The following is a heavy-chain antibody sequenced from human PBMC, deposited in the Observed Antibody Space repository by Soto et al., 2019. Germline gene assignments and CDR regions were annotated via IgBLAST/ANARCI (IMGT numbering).Heavy chain of an antibody. D-gene: IGHD3-10*01. V-gene: IGHV4-34*01. Sequence: SETLSLTCAVYGGSFSGYYWSWIRQPPGKGLEWIGEINHSGSTNYNPSLKSRVTISVDTSKNQFSLKLSSVTAADTAVYYCARGRPLLWFGELMYSMDVWGKGTTVTVSS. J-gene: IGHJ6*03. CDR3: ARGRPLLWFGELMYSMDV. CDR2: INHSGST. CDR1: GGSFSGYY.